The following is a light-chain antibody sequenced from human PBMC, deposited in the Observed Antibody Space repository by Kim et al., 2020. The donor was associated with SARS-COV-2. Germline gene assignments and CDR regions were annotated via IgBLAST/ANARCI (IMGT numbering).Light chain of an antibody. Sequence: SYELTQPPSVSVSSGQTASITCSGDKLGDKYACWYQQKPGQSPVLVIYQDTKRPSGIPERFSGSNSGNTATLTISGTQAMDEADYYCQACDSSTAGLFGTGTKVTVL. J-gene: IGLJ1*01. CDR2: QDT. V-gene: IGLV3-1*01. CDR1: KLGDKY. CDR3: QACDSSTAGL.